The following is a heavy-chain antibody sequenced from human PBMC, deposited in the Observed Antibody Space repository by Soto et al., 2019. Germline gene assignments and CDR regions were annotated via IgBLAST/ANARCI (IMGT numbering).Heavy chain of an antibody. CDR3: ERVKMYGDYVLIDC. CDR2: IYYSGST. D-gene: IGHD4-17*01. V-gene: IGHV4-59*08. J-gene: IGHJ4*02. CDR1: VGSISSYY. Sequence: SETLSLTCTVSVGSISSYYWSWIRQPPGKGLDWNGYIYYSGSTNYNPSLKSPVTISVDTAKNQFSLKLSSVTAAATAVYYCERVKMYGDYVLIDCWVQGTLVTV.